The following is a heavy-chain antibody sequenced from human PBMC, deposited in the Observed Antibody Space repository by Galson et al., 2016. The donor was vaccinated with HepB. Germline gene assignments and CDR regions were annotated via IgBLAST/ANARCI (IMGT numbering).Heavy chain of an antibody. V-gene: IGHV3-7*01. J-gene: IGHJ4*02. Sequence: SLRLSCAAAGFTFSDYWMIWVRQAPGKGLECVAIIKEDGSYKDYEDSVKGRFTISRDNAKNSVFLQMNSLRGEDTAVYYCVRSTFSWGQGTLVTVSS. CDR3: VRSTFS. CDR2: IKEDGSYK. CDR1: GFTFSDYW.